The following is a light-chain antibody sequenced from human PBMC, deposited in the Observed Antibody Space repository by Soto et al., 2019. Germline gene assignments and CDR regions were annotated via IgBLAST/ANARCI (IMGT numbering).Light chain of an antibody. CDR2: DAS. Sequence: DIQMTQFPSTLSAFVGDRVTITCRASQSISTSLAWYQQKPGKAPKLLIYDASNLESGVPSRFSGSRSGTEFTLTISSLQPDDFATYYCQQYNSYSTWTFGQGTKVDIK. V-gene: IGKV1-5*01. CDR1: QSISTS. CDR3: QQYNSYSTWT. J-gene: IGKJ1*01.